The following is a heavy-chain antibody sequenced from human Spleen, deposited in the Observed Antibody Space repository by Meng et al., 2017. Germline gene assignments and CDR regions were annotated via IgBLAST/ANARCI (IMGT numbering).Heavy chain of an antibody. CDR3: ARSNRYSSSWQYYYYYYGMDV. Sequence: SETLSLTCAVYGGSFSGYYWSWIRQPPGKGLEWIGEINQSGSTNYNPSLKSRVTISVDTSKNQFSLKLSSVTAADTAVYYCARSNRYSSSWQYYYYYYGMDVWGQGTTVTVSS. D-gene: IGHD6-13*01. CDR2: INQSGST. V-gene: IGHV4-34*01. J-gene: IGHJ6*02. CDR1: GGSFSGYY.